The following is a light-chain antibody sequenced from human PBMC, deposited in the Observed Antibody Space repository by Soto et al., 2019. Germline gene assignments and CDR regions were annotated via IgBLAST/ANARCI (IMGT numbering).Light chain of an antibody. Sequence: QSVLTQPASVSGSPGQSITISCTGTSSDIGGYDYVSWYQQRPGKAPKLMIYEVRHRPSGVSNRFSGSESGNTASLTISGLQAEDEADYYCCSYTRTSNHYFFGSGTKVTVL. V-gene: IGLV2-14*01. CDR2: EVR. J-gene: IGLJ1*01. CDR3: CSYTRTSNHYF. CDR1: SSDIGGYDY.